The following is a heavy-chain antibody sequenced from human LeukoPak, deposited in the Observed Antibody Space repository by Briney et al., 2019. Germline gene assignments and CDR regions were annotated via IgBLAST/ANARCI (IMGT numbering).Heavy chain of an antibody. Sequence: PGGSLRLSCAASGFTFSSYSMNWVRQAPGKGLEWVSSISTSSSYIYYADSVKGRFTISRDNAKNSLYLQMNSLRAEDTAVYYCAKDRYDSSGYFGYWGQGTLVTVSS. D-gene: IGHD3-22*01. CDR1: GFTFSSYS. V-gene: IGHV3-21*01. CDR2: ISTSSSYI. J-gene: IGHJ4*02. CDR3: AKDRYDSSGYFGY.